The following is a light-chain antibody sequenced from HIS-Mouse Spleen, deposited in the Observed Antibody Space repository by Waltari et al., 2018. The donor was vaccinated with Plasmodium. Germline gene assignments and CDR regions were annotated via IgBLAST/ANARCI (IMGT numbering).Light chain of an antibody. Sequence: DIQLTQPPSFLSASVGDSVTITCRPSQGISSYLAWYQQKPGKAPKLLIYAASTLQSGVPSRFSGSGSGTEFTLTISSLQPEDFATYYCQQLNSYPHTFGQGTKLEIK. V-gene: IGKV1-9*01. CDR3: QQLNSYPHT. CDR1: QGISSY. CDR2: AAS. J-gene: IGKJ2*01.